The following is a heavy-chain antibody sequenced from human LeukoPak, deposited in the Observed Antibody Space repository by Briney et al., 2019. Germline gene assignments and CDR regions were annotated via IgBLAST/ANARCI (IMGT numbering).Heavy chain of an antibody. V-gene: IGHV3-23*01. CDR1: GFAFSSYA. CDR3: AKDARRSSGWYFFDH. Sequence: GGSLRLSCAASGFAFSSYAMSWVRQPPGKGLEWVSVISRRDDYTYYADSVKGRFTISRDNSKNTLHLQMNSLRAEDTAVYYCAKDARRSSGWYFFDHWGQGTLVTVSS. J-gene: IGHJ4*02. CDR2: ISRRDDYT. D-gene: IGHD6-19*01.